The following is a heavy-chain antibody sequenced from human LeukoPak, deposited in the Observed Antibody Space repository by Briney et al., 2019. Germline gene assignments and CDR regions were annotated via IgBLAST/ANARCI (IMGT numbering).Heavy chain of an antibody. CDR3: TKDQSLWVVNYYSDY. D-gene: IGHD3-22*01. V-gene: IGHV3-30*18. CDR1: GFSFSSYG. CDR2: ISYDGSNK. J-gene: IGHJ4*02. Sequence: GGSLRLSCAASGFSFSSYGMHWVRQAPGKGLEWVAVISYDGSNKYYADSVKGRFTISRDNSKNTLYLQMNSMSAEDTAVYYCTKDQSLWVVNYYSDYWGQGNLVTVSS.